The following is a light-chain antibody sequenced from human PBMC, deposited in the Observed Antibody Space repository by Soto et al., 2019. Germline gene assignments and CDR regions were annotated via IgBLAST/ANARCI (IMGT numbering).Light chain of an antibody. CDR1: NIGSKS. V-gene: IGLV3-21*02. Sequence: SYELTQPPSVSVAPGQTARITCGENNIGSKSVHWYQQRPGQAPVVVVYDDSDRPSGIPERFSGSNSGNTATLTISRVEAGDEADYYCQVWDSTSDHMVFGGGTQLTVL. CDR2: DDS. J-gene: IGLJ2*01. CDR3: QVWDSTSDHMV.